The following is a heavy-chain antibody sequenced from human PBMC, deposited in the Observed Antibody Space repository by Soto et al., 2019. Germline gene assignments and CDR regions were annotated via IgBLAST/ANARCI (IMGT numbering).Heavy chain of an antibody. CDR1: GYTFTGYY. CDR3: ARALSGIAAAGTLYYYYGMDV. J-gene: IGHJ6*02. D-gene: IGHD6-13*01. V-gene: IGHV1-2*04. CDR2: INPNSGGT. Sequence: EASVKVSCKASGYTFTGYYMHWVRQAPGQGLEWMGWINPNSGGTNYAQKFQGWVTMTRDTSISTAYMELSRLRSDDTAVYYCARALSGIAAAGTLYYYYGMDVWGQGTTVTVS.